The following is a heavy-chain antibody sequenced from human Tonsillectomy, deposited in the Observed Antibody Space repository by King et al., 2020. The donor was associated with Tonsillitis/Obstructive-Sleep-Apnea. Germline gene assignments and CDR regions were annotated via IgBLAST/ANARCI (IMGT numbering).Heavy chain of an antibody. J-gene: IGHJ4*02. CDR3: ARDSALRYYFGY. CDR2: IKQDGSEK. CDR1: GFTFSSYW. D-gene: IGHD6-19*01. Sequence: VQLVESGGGLVQPGGSLRLSCAASGFTFSSYWMSWVRQAPGKGPEWVANIKQDGSEKYYVDSVMGRFTISRDNAKNSLHLQMNSLRAEDTAVYYCARDSALRYYFGYWGQGTLVTVSS. V-gene: IGHV3-7*04.